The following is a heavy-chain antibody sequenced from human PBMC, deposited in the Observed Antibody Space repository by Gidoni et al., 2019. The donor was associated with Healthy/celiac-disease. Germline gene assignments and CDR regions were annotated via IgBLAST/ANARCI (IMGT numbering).Heavy chain of an antibody. CDR3: ASVYSSSWRAADYFDY. CDR2: IYHSGST. V-gene: IGHV4-38-2*02. J-gene: IGHJ4*02. D-gene: IGHD6-13*01. Sequence: QVQLQASGPGLVKPSETLSLTCTVSGYSISSGYYWGWIRQPPGKGLEWIGSIYHSGSTYYNPSLKSRVTISVDTSKNQFSLKLSSVTAADTAVYYCASVYSSSWRAADYFDYWGQGTLVTVSS. CDR1: GYSISSGYY.